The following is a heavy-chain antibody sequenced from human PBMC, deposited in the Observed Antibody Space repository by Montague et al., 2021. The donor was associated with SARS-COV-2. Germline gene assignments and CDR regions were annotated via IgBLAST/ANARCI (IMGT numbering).Heavy chain of an antibody. V-gene: IGHV4-59*01. D-gene: IGHD4/OR15-4a*01. CDR2: IYYSGST. Sequence: SETLSLTCTVSGGSISSYYWCWIRKRQGPGLEWIGYIYYSGSTNSNHSLKSRVTISVDTSKTQFSLKLSSVTAADTAVFYCARGSDGAGAFDIWGQGTVVTVSS. CDR1: GGSISSYY. J-gene: IGHJ3*02. CDR3: ARGSDGAGAFDI.